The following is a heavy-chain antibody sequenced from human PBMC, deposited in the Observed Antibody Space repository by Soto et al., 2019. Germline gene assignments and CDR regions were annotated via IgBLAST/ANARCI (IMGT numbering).Heavy chain of an antibody. D-gene: IGHD1-26*01. J-gene: IGHJ3*02. CDR3: ARDAGGSYLNDAFDI. CDR2: IYHSGST. V-gene: IGHV4-38-2*02. CDR1: GYPISSGYY. Sequence: SETLSLTCAVSGYPISSGYYWGWIRQPPGKGLEWIGSIYHSGSTYYNPSLKSRVTISVDTSKNQFSLKLSSVTAADTAVYYCARDAGGSYLNDAFDIWGQGTMVTVSS.